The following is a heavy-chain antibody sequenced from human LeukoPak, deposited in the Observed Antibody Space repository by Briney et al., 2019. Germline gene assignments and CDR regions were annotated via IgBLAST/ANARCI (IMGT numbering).Heavy chain of an antibody. V-gene: IGHV3-23*01. CDR2: ISGSGGST. CDR3: ATDSGSSYGSSNY. J-gene: IGHJ4*02. CDR1: GFTFSSYA. D-gene: IGHD5-18*01. Sequence: GGSLRLSCAASGFTFSSYAMSWVRQAPGKGLEWVSTISGSGGSTYYADSVEGRFTISRDNSKNTLYLQMNTLTAEDTAVYYCATDSGSSYGSSNYWGQGTLVTVSS.